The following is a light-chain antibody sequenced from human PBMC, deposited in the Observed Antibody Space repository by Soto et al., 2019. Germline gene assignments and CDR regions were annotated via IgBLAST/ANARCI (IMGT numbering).Light chain of an antibody. Sequence: DIQLTQSPSFLSASVGDRVTITCRASQGISSYLAWYQQKPGKAPNLLIYAASTLQSGVPSRFSGSGSGTEFTLTISSLQPEDFANYYCQQLNRYPLTFGGGTKVEIK. CDR3: QQLNRYPLT. J-gene: IGKJ4*01. CDR1: QGISSY. V-gene: IGKV1-9*01. CDR2: AAS.